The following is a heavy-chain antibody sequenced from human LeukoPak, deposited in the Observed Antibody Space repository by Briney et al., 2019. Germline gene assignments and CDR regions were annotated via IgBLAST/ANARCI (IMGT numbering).Heavy chain of an antibody. CDR3: VREPQARADFDY. V-gene: IGHV1-2*07. J-gene: IGHJ4*02. CDR1: GYTFTGYF. CDR2: INPDNGGT. Sequence: GASVKVSCKASGYTFTGYFIHWVRQAPGQGLEWMGWINPDNGGTNYAHKFQGRVTMTRDTSINTAYMELSRLRSDDTAVYYCVREPQARADFDYWGQGTLVTV.